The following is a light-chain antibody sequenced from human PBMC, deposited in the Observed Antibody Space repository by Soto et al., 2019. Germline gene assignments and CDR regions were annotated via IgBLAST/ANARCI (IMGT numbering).Light chain of an antibody. Sequence: SVLIQPPSLSVSPGQSVTISCTGTSGDVGSYDYVPWYQQHPGTVPKLMIYNVDTRPSGVPDRFSGSKSGNTASLTVSGLQAEDEADYYCTSHAGNDNLPYVFGTGNKGRVL. CDR2: NVD. J-gene: IGLJ1*01. V-gene: IGLV2-8*01. CDR3: TSHAGNDNLPYV. CDR1: SGDVGSYDY.